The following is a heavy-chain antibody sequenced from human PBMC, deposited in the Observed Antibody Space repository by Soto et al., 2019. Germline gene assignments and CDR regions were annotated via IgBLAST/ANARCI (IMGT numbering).Heavy chain of an antibody. J-gene: IGHJ4*02. CDR3: VSGYLVPLFDY. CDR2: IIPIFGTA. V-gene: IGHV1-69*13. Sequence: SVKVSCKASGGTFSSYAISWVRQAPGQGLEWMGGIIPIFGTANYAQKFQGRVTITADESTSTAYMEMSSLRSEDTAVYYCVSGYLVPLFDYWGQGTLVTVS. D-gene: IGHD3-22*01. CDR1: GGTFSSYA.